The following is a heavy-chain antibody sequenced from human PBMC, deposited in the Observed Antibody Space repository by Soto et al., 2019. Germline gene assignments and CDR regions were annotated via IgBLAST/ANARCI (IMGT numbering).Heavy chain of an antibody. V-gene: IGHV4-34*01. CDR3: ARGECSSNYCFTRWALDI. CDR1: GGSFRYYY. D-gene: IGHD2-2*01. CDR2: ISHSEST. J-gene: IGHJ3*02. Sequence: SETLSLTCAVYGGSFRYYYWTWIRQTPGKGLEWIGEISHSESTNYKPSRKSRVIISADPSQKQFSLNLTSVPAADSGVYYCARGECSSNYCFTRWALDIWGQGTVVTVSS.